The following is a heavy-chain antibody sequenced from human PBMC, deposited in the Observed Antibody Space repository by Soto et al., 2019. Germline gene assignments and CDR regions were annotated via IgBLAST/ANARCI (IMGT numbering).Heavy chain of an antibody. Sequence: SVEVSCKASGGTFSSYAISWVRQAPGQGLEWMGGIIPIFGTANYAQKFQGRVTITADESTSTAYMELSSLRSEDTAVYYCARDPTVGATYFDYWGQGTLVTVSS. J-gene: IGHJ4*02. CDR3: ARDPTVGATYFDY. V-gene: IGHV1-69*13. D-gene: IGHD1-26*01. CDR1: GGTFSSYA. CDR2: IIPIFGTA.